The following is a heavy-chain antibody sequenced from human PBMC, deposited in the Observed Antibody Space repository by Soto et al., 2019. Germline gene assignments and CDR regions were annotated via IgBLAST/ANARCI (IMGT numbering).Heavy chain of an antibody. Sequence: QVQLQESGPGLVKPSQTLSLTCTVSGGSISSSGYNWSWIRQHPGKGLEWIGYIYYSGSTYYNPSLKSRVTISVDTSQNQFSLKLSSVPAADTAVYFCAGYGSGSYYPTTFDYWGQGTLVTVSS. J-gene: IGHJ4*02. CDR2: IYYSGST. CDR3: AGYGSGSYYPTTFDY. D-gene: IGHD3-10*01. CDR1: GGSISSSGYN. V-gene: IGHV4-31*03.